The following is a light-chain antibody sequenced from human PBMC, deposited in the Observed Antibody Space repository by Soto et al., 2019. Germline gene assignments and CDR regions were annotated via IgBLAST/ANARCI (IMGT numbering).Light chain of an antibody. J-gene: IGLJ1*01. CDR1: SGDIGSYNR. CDR3: SSYTNINTRACV. Sequence: QSVLTQPASVSGSPGQSITISCTGTSGDIGSYNRVSWYQQHPGKAPKLIIYEVTDRPSGVSNRFSGSKSGNTASLTISGLQAEDEAEYSCSSYTNINTRACVFGTGTKVT. CDR2: EVT. V-gene: IGLV2-14*01.